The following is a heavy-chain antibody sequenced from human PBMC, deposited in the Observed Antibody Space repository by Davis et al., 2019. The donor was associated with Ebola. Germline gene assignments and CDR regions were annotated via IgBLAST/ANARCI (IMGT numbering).Heavy chain of an antibody. CDR2: ISSSSSYI. V-gene: IGHV3-21*01. Sequence: GESLKISCAASGFTFSSYSMNWVRQAPGKGLEWVSSISSSSSYIYYADSVKGRFTISRDNAKNSLYLQMNSLRAEDTAVYYCARDRITMVRGVYYYYYGMDVWGKGTTVTVSS. J-gene: IGHJ6*04. D-gene: IGHD3-10*01. CDR1: GFTFSSYS. CDR3: ARDRITMVRGVYYYYYGMDV.